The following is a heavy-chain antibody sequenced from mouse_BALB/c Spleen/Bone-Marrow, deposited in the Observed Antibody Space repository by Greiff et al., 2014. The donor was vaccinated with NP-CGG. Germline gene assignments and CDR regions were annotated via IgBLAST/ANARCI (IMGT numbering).Heavy chain of an antibody. Sequence: EVKLMESGGGLVQPGGSLKLSCAASGFPFSSYTMSWVRQTPEKRLEWVAFITNGGGSTYYPDTLKSRFTISRDDAKNTLYLQMSSLKSEDTAMYYCATLTGTSYWGQGTLVTVSA. J-gene: IGHJ3*01. V-gene: IGHV5-12-2*01. CDR1: GFPFSSYT. CDR2: ITNGGGST. CDR3: ATLTGTSY. D-gene: IGHD4-1*01.